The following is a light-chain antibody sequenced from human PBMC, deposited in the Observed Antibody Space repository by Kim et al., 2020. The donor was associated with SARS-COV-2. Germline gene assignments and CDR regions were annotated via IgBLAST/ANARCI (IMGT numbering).Light chain of an antibody. CDR3: CAHVGCDTHWV. CDR1: SRDICAYDY. Sequence: QSITTSCTGTSRDICAYDYVSWYQQHPGKAPKLLIYDVFRRPSGISNRFSGSKSCNPASLTISGLQAEDEAVYYCCAHVGCDTHWVFGGGTQLTVL. J-gene: IGLJ3*02. V-gene: IGLV2-14*03. CDR2: DVF.